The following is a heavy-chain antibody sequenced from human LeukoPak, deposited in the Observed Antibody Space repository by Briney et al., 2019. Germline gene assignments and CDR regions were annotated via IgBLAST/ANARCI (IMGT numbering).Heavy chain of an antibody. V-gene: IGHV3-23*01. CDR1: GFTFSSYS. Sequence: GGSLRLSCVASGFTFSSYSMSWVRQAPGKGLEWVSAITGSGGGTYYADSVKGRFTISRDNSKSTLYLQMNSLRAEDTAVYYCAKDPGITGYYLDYWGQGTLVTVSS. D-gene: IGHD1-14*01. J-gene: IGHJ4*02. CDR2: ITGSGGGT. CDR3: AKDPGITGYYLDY.